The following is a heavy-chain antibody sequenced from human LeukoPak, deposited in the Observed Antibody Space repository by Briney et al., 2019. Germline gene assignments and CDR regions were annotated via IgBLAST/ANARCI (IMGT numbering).Heavy chain of an antibody. CDR2: IYSGGST. Sequence: PGGSLRLSCAASGLTVSSNYMSWVRQAPGRGLEWVSVIYSGGSTYYADSVKSRFTISRDHSNNTLYLQMNSLRAEDTALYYCARYCNGGNCYFDSWGQGTLVTVSS. D-gene: IGHD2-15*01. J-gene: IGHJ4*02. CDR3: ARYCNGGNCYFDS. CDR1: GLTVSSNY. V-gene: IGHV3-53*01.